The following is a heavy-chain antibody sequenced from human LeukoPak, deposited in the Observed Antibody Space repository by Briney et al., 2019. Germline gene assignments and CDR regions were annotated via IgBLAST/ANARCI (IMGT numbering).Heavy chain of an antibody. J-gene: IGHJ6*02. V-gene: IGHV3-30*04. CDR3: ARVTADGYVSALDF. Sequence: PGRSLRLSCADSGFTFSSYAMHWVRQAPGKGLEWVAVISYDGSNKYYADSVQGRFTISRDNSKNTLYLRMNSLRAEDTAIYYCARVTADGYVSALDFWGQGTMVTVSS. D-gene: IGHD6-13*01. CDR2: ISYDGSNK. CDR1: GFTFSSYA.